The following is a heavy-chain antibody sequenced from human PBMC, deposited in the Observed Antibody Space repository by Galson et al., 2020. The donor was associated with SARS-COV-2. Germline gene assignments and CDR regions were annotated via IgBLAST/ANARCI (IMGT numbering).Heavy chain of an antibody. CDR2: ISSSSSTI. Sequence: GESLKISCAASGFTFSSYSMNWVRQAPGKGLEWVSYISSSSSTIYYADSVKGRFTISRDNAKNSLYLQMNSLRAEGTAVYYCASYYYDSSGYDAFDIWGQGTMVTVSS. D-gene: IGHD3-22*01. V-gene: IGHV3-48*01. J-gene: IGHJ3*02. CDR3: ASYYYDSSGYDAFDI. CDR1: GFTFSSYS.